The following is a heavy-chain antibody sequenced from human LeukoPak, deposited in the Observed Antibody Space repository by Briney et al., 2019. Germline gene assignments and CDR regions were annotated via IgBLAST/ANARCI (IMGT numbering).Heavy chain of an antibody. J-gene: IGHJ6*03. CDR1: GFTFSSYA. Sequence: PGRSLRLSCAASGFTFSSYAMHWVRQAPGKGLEWVAVISYDGSNKYYADSVKGRFTISRDNSKNTLYLQMNSLRAEDTAVYYCAREPQLLYYYYYMDVWGKGTTVTVSS. CDR3: AREPQLLYYYYYMDV. V-gene: IGHV3-30*04. CDR2: ISYDGSNK. D-gene: IGHD2-2*01.